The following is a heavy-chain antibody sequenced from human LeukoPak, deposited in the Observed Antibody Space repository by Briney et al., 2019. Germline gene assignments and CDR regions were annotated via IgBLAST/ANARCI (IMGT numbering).Heavy chain of an antibody. Sequence: GGSLRLSCAASGFSFSYYWMSWVRQAPGKGLEWVANMKQDGSEKYYVDSVKGRFTISRDNAKKSLYLQMNSLGVEDTAVYYCARDAEVGTLFGVLSRYNWFDPWGQGALVTVSS. J-gene: IGHJ5*02. CDR3: ARDAEVGTLFGVLSRYNWFDP. CDR2: MKQDGSEK. CDR1: GFSFSYYW. V-gene: IGHV3-7*01. D-gene: IGHD3-3*01.